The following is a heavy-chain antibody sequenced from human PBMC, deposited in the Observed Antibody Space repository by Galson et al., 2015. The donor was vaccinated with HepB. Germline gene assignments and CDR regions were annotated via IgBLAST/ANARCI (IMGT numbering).Heavy chain of an antibody. J-gene: IGHJ4*02. CDR2: ISYDGSNK. Sequence: SLRLSCAASGFTFSSYAMHWVRQAPGKGLEWVAVISYDGSNKYYADSVKGRFTISRDNSKNTLYLQMNSLRAEDTAVYYCARDPRDVVAVAGLFDYWGQGTLVTVSS. CDR3: ARDPRDVVAVAGLFDY. CDR1: GFTFSSYA. D-gene: IGHD6-19*01. V-gene: IGHV3-30-3*01.